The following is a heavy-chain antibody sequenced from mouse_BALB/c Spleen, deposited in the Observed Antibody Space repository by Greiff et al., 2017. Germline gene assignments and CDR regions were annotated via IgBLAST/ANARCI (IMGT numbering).Heavy chain of an antibody. V-gene: IGHV1-18*01. Sequence: SGPELVKPGASVKISCKTSGYTFTEYTMHWVKQSHGKSLEWIGGINPNNGGTSYNQKFKGRATLTVDKSSSTAYMELRSLTSEDSAVYYCASPDYYGSSYGYFDYWGQGTTLTVSS. D-gene: IGHD1-1*01. CDR2: INPNNGGT. CDR3: ASPDYYGSSYGYFDY. CDR1: GYTFTEYT. J-gene: IGHJ2*01.